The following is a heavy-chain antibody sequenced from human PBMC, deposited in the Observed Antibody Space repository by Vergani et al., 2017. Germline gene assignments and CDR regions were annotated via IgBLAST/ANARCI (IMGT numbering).Heavy chain of an antibody. Sequence: EVQLVESGGGLVQPGGSLRLSCAASGFTFSSYAMSWVRQAPGKGLEWVSAISGSGGSTYYADSVKGWFTISRDNSKNTLYLQMNSLRAEDTAVYYCARAQSGYSGYDAFDYWGQGTLVTVSS. V-gene: IGHV3-23*04. CDR3: ARAQSGYSGYDAFDY. CDR2: ISGSGGST. CDR1: GFTFSSYA. D-gene: IGHD5-12*01. J-gene: IGHJ4*02.